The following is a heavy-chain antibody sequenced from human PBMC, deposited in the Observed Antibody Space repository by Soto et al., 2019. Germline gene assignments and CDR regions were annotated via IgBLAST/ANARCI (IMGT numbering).Heavy chain of an antibody. CDR3: AKDGLYYYGSGSKY. D-gene: IGHD3-10*01. Sequence: EVQLLESGGGLVQPGGSLRLSCAASGFSFSSYAMSWVRQAPGKGLEWVSAISGSGGSTYYADSVKGRFTISRDNSKNTLYLQMNSLRAEDTAVYYCAKDGLYYYGSGSKYWGQGTLVTVSS. CDR2: ISGSGGST. J-gene: IGHJ4*02. V-gene: IGHV3-23*01. CDR1: GFSFSSYA.